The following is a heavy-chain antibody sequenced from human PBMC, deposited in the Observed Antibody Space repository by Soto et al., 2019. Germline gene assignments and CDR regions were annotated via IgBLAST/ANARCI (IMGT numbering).Heavy chain of an antibody. J-gene: IGHJ6*02. V-gene: IGHV4-59*08. CDR1: GGSISSYY. CDR2: IYYSGST. Sequence: TSETLSLTCTVSGGSISSYYWSWIRQPPGKGLEWIGYIYYSGSTSYNPSLKSRVTISVDTSKNQFSLKLSSVTAADTAVYYCARHLTYCSAGSCYSDFPYYGMDVWGQGTTVTVSS. D-gene: IGHD2-15*01. CDR3: ARHLTYCSAGSCYSDFPYYGMDV.